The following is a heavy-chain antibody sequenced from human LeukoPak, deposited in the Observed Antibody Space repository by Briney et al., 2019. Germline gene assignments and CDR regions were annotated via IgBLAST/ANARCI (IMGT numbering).Heavy chain of an antibody. D-gene: IGHD2-21*01. CDR2: INHRGST. CDR3: ARGRGVTTVCYWFDP. Sequence: SETLSLTCAVYGGSFSGYYWSWIRQPPGKGLEWIGEINHRGSTNYNPSLKSRVTISVDTSKNQFSLKLSSVTAADTAVYYCARGRGVTTVCYWFDPWGQGTLVTVSA. J-gene: IGHJ5*02. V-gene: IGHV4-34*01. CDR1: GGSFSGYY.